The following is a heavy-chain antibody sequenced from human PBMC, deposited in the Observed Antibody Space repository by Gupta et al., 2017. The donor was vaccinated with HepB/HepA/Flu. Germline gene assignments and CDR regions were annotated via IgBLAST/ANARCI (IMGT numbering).Heavy chain of an antibody. D-gene: IGHD2-21*02. Sequence: EVQMLESGGGLVPPGGSLRLSCEVSGFTFSDYTMSRVRQAHGKGLGWVSTIKGIKGTATRTCHIDSVKGRFTVSRDNSQSTLFLPMNALTAEDTAVDDWTKEVTGDQGGNFWGQGTLVTVSS. CDR1: GFTFSDYT. J-gene: IGHJ1*01. CDR2: IKGTATRT. CDR3: TKEVTGDQGGNF. V-gene: IGHV3-23*01.